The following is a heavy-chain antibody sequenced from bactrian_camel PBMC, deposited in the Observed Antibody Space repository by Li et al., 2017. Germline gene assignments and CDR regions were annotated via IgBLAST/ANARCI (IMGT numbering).Heavy chain of an antibody. CDR2: IYTSGGST. J-gene: IGHJ6*01. D-gene: IGHD6*01. Sequence: HVQLVESGGGSVQAGGSLRLSCSAPEDTYLSNCVGWFRQYPGKEREGVAAIYTSGGSTLYADSVKGRFTIARDAAKNSVYLQMNSLEPEDTAIYYCAAEPRQHESCVGSVVAIWAFGTTGQGTQVTVS. V-gene: IGHV3-3*01. CDR1: EDTYLSNC. CDR3: AAEPRQHESCVGSVVAIWAFGT.